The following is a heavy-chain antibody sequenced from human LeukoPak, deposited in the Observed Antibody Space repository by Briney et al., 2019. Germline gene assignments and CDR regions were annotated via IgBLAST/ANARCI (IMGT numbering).Heavy chain of an antibody. CDR1: GYTFTSYD. CDR3: ARMEWELYYFDY. CDR2: ISAYNGNT. Sequence: ASVKVSCKASGYTFTSYDISWVRQAPGQGLEWMGWISAYNGNTNYAQKLQGRATKTTDTSTSAACMELRSLRSDGTAVYYCARMEWELYYFDYWGQGTLVTVSS. V-gene: IGHV1-18*01. D-gene: IGHD1-26*01. J-gene: IGHJ4*02.